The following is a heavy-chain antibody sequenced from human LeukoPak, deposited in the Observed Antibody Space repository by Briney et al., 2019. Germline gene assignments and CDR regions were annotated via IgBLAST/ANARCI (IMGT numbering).Heavy chain of an antibody. V-gene: IGHV3-21*01. Sequence: GGSLRLSCAASGFTFGSYSMNWVRQAPGKGLEWVSSISSSSSYIYYADSVKGRFTISRDNAKNSLYLQMNSLRAEDTAVYYCARDWAWGGFDSWGQGVLVTVSS. D-gene: IGHD3-16*01. CDR1: GFTFGSYS. CDR2: ISSSSSYI. J-gene: IGHJ4*02. CDR3: ARDWAWGGFDS.